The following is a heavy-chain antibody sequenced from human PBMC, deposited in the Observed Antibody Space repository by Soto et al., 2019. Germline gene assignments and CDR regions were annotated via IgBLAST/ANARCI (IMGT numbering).Heavy chain of an antibody. CDR2: ISHSGST. J-gene: IGHJ5*02. V-gene: IGHV4-34*01. CDR3: GRGERLHVFFRKNWFDP. Sequence: PSETLSLTCAVYGGSLSGYYWSWIRQPPGKGLEWIGEISHSGSTNYNPTLKSRVTISIDMSKNQFSLKVSSVTAADTAVYYCGRGERLHVFFRKNWFDPWGQGTLVTVSS. D-gene: IGHD2-15*01. CDR1: GGSLSGYY.